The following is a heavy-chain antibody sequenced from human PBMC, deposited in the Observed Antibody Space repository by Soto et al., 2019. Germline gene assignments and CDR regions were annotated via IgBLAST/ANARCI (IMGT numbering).Heavy chain of an antibody. Sequence: SQTLSLTCVISGDSVSSNGACWNWIRQSPSRGLQWLGRIYYRSRWFHDYAASVESRMAINPDTSRNQFSLQLNYVTPEDTAVYYCARVHCSAGTCLDGLDFWGQGTTVTVSS. CDR2: IYYRSRWFH. J-gene: IGHJ6*02. V-gene: IGHV6-1*01. D-gene: IGHD2-15*01. CDR3: ARVHCSAGTCLDGLDF. CDR1: GDSVSSNGAC.